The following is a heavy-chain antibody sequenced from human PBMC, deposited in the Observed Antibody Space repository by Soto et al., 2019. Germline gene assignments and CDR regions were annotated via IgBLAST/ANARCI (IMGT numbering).Heavy chain of an antibody. CDR3: ARTGGDYDMDAFHI. J-gene: IGHJ3*02. Sequence: QLQLQESGPGLVKPSETLSLTCTVSGGSISSSHYYWGWIRQPPGKGLEWIGTIFYSGSSYYNPTLKSRVTISVDTSKNQFPLKLNSMTAADTAVYYCARTGGDYDMDAFHIWGQGTMVTVSS. CDR2: IFYSGSS. V-gene: IGHV4-39*01. CDR1: GGSISSSHYY. D-gene: IGHD4-17*01.